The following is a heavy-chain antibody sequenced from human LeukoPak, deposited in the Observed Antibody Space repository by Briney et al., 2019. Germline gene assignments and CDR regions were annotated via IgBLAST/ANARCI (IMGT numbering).Heavy chain of an antibody. D-gene: IGHD1-20*01. Sequence: PGGSLRLSCAASGFTFSSSWMSWVRQAPGKGLEWVSSISSSSKYIYYADSVKGRFTISRDNARNSLYLQMNSLRAEDTAVYYCARVDNWNEVTDDYWGQGTLVTVSS. V-gene: IGHV3-21*01. CDR2: ISSSSKYI. CDR1: GFTFSSSW. CDR3: ARVDNWNEVTDDY. J-gene: IGHJ4*02.